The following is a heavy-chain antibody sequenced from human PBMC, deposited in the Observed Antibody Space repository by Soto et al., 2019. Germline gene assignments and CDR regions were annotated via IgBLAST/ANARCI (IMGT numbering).Heavy chain of an antibody. CDR1: GITLSNYF. D-gene: IGHD6-6*01. Sequence: QVHLVESGGGVVQPGRSLRLSCVASGITLSNYFMYWVRQAPGKGLEWVAAISYDGSNKHYSASVKGRFTISRDNSKNTLDLQTNSLRPEDTAVYYCVAGDKYYDMVVWGQGNTVTVPS. V-gene: IGHV3-30-3*01. CDR2: ISYDGSNK. CDR3: VAGDKYYDMVV. J-gene: IGHJ6*02.